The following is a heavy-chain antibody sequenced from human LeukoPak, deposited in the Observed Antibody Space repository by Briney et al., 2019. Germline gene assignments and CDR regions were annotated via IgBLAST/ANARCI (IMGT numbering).Heavy chain of an antibody. J-gene: IGHJ4*02. V-gene: IGHV4-4*07. Sequence: SETLSLTCTVSGGSISSYSWSWIRLPAGKGLEWIGRINPSGSTNYNPSLKSRVTMSLDTSKNQFSLKLNSVTAADTAVYYCARQQLKTMASFDYWGQGTPVTVSS. CDR1: GGSISSYS. CDR2: INPSGST. D-gene: IGHD4/OR15-4a*01. CDR3: ARQQLKTMASFDY.